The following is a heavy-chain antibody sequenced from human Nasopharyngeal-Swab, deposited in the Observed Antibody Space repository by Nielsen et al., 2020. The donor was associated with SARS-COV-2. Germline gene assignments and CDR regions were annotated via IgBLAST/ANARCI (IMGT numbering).Heavy chain of an antibody. Sequence: ESLKISCAASGFAFSTYALSWVRQAPGKGLEWVSALSANGGRTYYADSVKGRFTISRDNSKNTLYLQMNTLRVEDTAVYYCAKDRAWGLDYWGQGTLVTVSS. CDR2: LSANGGRT. CDR1: GFAFSTYA. CDR3: AKDRAWGLDY. V-gene: IGHV3-23*01. J-gene: IGHJ4*02. D-gene: IGHD1-26*01.